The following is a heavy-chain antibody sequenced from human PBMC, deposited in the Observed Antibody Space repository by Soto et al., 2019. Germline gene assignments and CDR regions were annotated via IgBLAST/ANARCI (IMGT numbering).Heavy chain of an antibody. CDR1: GFTFNTYG. CDR2: ISYDGINK. CDR3: AKARGEENFGDFLFDY. V-gene: IGHV3-30*18. D-gene: IGHD4-17*01. J-gene: IGHJ4*02. Sequence: SLRLSCAASGFTFNTYGMHWVRQAPGKGLEWMAVISYDGINKYYADSVKGRFTISRDSSKSTLYLEMSSLRGDDTAVYYCAKARGEENFGDFLFDYWGRGSLVTVSS.